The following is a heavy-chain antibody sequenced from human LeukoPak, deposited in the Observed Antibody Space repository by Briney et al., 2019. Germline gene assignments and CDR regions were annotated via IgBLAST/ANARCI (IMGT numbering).Heavy chain of an antibody. V-gene: IGHV1-8*02. CDR2: MNPNSGNT. Sequence: VASVRVSCKASGYTFTGYYIHWVRQATGQGLEWMGWMNPNSGNTGYAQKFQGRVTMTRNTSISTAYMELSSLRSEDTAVYYCAREYPLSYSSGWYDYWGQGTLVTVSS. D-gene: IGHD6-19*01. CDR3: AREYPLSYSSGWYDY. CDR1: GYTFTGYY. J-gene: IGHJ4*02.